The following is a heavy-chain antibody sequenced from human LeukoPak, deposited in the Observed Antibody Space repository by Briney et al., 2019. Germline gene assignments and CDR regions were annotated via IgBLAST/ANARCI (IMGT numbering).Heavy chain of an antibody. CDR2: ISYDGSNK. D-gene: IGHD5-18*01. CDR3: ARRGYSYGVYYYYYYMDV. Sequence: GRSLRLSCAASGFTFSSYAMHWVRQAPGKGLEWVAVISYDGSNKYYADSVKGRFTISRDNSKNTLYLQMNSLRAEDTAVYYCARRGYSYGVYYYYYYMDVWGKGTTVTVSS. J-gene: IGHJ6*03. CDR1: GFTFSSYA. V-gene: IGHV3-30*04.